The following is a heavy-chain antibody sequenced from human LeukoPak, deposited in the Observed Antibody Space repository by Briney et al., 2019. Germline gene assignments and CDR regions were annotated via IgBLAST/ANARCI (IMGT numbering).Heavy chain of an antibody. J-gene: IGHJ3*02. CDR3: AKALYSSGPDAFNI. CDR2: IRYDGRNK. D-gene: IGHD6-25*01. Sequence: GVSLRLSCAASGFTFSSYGMHWVRQAPGKGLEWVAMIRYDGRNKYYEESVKGRFTISRDNSKNTVYLQMNSLRAEDPAVYYCAKALYSSGPDAFNIWGQGKMVTVSS. CDR1: GFTFSSYG. V-gene: IGHV3-30*02.